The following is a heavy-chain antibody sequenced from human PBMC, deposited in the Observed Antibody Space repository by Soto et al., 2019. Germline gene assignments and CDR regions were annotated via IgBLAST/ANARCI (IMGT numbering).Heavy chain of an antibody. CDR2: IYYSGST. V-gene: IGHV4-59*08. J-gene: IGHJ6*03. D-gene: IGHD6-13*01. CDR1: GGSISSYY. Sequence: SETLSLTCTVSGGSISSYYWSWIRQPPGKGLEWIGYIYYSGSTNYNPSLKSRVTISVDTSKNQFSLKLSSVTAADTAVYYCARRWAAGPQSDYYYMDVWGKGTTVTVSS. CDR3: ARRWAAGPQSDYYYMDV.